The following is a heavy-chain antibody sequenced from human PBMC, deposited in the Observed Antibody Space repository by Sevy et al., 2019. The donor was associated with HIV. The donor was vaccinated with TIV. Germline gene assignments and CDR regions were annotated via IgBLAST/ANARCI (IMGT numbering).Heavy chain of an antibody. CDR1: GYTFTGYY. CDR3: ARALDILTGLWDPYAMEV. J-gene: IGHJ6*02. V-gene: IGHV1-2*06. D-gene: IGHD3-9*01. CDR2: INPNSGGT. Sequence: ASVKVSCKASGYTFTGYYMHWVRQAPGQGLEWMGRINPNSGGTNYAQKFQGRVTMTRDTSISTAYMELSRLRSDDTAVYYCARALDILTGLWDPYAMEVWGQGTTVTLSS.